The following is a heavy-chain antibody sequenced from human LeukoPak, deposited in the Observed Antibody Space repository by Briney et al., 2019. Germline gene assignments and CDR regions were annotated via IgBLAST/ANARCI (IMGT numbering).Heavy chain of an antibody. Sequence: SETLSLTCTVSGDSINYYYWSWIRQSPGKGLEWIGYVYYNGSAKYNPSLKSRVTISVDMSKSQFSLKVSSVTAADTAIYYCARKGGHFDYWGQGTLVTVSS. D-gene: IGHD2-15*01. CDR2: VYYNGSA. CDR3: ARKGGHFDY. CDR1: GDSINYYY. J-gene: IGHJ4*02. V-gene: IGHV4-59*01.